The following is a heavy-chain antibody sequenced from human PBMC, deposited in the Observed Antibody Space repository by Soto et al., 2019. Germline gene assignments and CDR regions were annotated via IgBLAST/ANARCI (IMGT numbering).Heavy chain of an antibody. Sequence: KTSDTLSLTCAVYGGSFSGYYWSWIRQPPGKGLEWIGEINHSGSTNYNPSLKSRVTISVDTSKNQFSLKLSSVTDADTAVYYCARRGNPRWGYYYYGMDAWGQGTTVPVSS. CDR1: GGSFSGYY. J-gene: IGHJ6*02. D-gene: IGHD1-26*01. CDR3: ARRGNPRWGYYYYGMDA. CDR2: INHSGST. V-gene: IGHV4-34*01.